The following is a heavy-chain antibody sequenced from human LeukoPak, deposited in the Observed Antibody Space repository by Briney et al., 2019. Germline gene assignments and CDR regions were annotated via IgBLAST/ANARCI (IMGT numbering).Heavy chain of an antibody. CDR1: GGSISSSSYY. D-gene: IGHD3-10*01. Sequence: SETLFLTCTVSGGSISSSSYYWGWIRQPPGKGLEWIGSIYYSGSSYYNSSLKSRVTISVDTSKNQFSLKLSSVTAADTAVYYCASMRAGSYFDYWGQGTLVTVSS. CDR2: IYYSGSS. J-gene: IGHJ4*02. CDR3: ASMRAGSYFDY. V-gene: IGHV4-39*01.